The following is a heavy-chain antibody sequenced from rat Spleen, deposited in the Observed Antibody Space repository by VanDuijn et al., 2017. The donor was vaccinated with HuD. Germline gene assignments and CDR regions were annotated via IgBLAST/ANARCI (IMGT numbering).Heavy chain of an antibody. V-gene: IGHV5-7*01. CDR3: AMGSHYFDVPYYYEY. J-gene: IGHJ2*01. CDR1: GFTFSDYN. Sequence: EVQLVESGGGLVQPGRSLRLSCAASGFTFSDYNMAWVRQAPRKGLEWVAIITYDGSSTYYRDSVKGRFTISRDNAKNSLYLQMNSLRSEDTATYYCAMGSHYFDVPYYYEYWGQGVMVTVSS. D-gene: IGHD1-12*02. CDR2: ITYDGSST.